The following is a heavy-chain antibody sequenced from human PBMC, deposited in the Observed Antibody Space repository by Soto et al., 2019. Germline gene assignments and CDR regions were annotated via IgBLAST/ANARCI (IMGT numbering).Heavy chain of an antibody. J-gene: IGHJ4*02. D-gene: IGHD2-15*01. Sequence: QVQLVESGGGVVQPGRSLRLSCAASGFTFSSYGMHWVRQAPGKGLGWVAVISYDGSNKYYADSVKGRFTISRDNSKNTLNLKMNSLSAEETAVYYCAKDRRMVVVAAPFDYWGQGTLVTVSS. CDR3: AKDRRMVVVAAPFDY. CDR2: ISYDGSNK. V-gene: IGHV3-30*18. CDR1: GFTFSSYG.